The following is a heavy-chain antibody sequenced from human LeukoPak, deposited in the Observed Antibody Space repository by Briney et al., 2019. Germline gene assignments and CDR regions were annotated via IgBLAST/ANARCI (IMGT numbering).Heavy chain of an antibody. CDR2: IYYSGST. CDR3: ARRPYDYIWGSYRYSFDY. D-gene: IGHD3-16*02. Sequence: PSETLSLTCTVSGGSISSSSYYWGWIRQPPGKGLEWIGSIYYSGSTYYNPSLKSRVTISVDTSKNQFSLKLSSVPAADTAVYYCARRPYDYIWGSYRYSFDYWGQGTLVTVSS. CDR1: GGSISSSSYY. J-gene: IGHJ4*02. V-gene: IGHV4-39*01.